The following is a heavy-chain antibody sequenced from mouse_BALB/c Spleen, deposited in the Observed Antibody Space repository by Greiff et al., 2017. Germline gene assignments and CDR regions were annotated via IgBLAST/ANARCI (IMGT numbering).Heavy chain of an antibody. V-gene: IGHV14-4*02. CDR1: GFNIKDYY. CDR2: IDPENGDT. Sequence: EVQLQQSGAELVRSGASVKLSCTASGFNIKDYYMHWVKQRPEQGLEWIGWIDPENGDTEYAPKFQGKATMTADTSSNTAYLQLSSLTSEDTAVYYCNAKELARMDYWGQGTSVTVSS. CDR3: NAKELARMDY. J-gene: IGHJ4*01.